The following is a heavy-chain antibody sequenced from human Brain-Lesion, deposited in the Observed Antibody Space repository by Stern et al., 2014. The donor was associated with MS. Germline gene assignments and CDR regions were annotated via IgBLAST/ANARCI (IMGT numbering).Heavy chain of an antibody. D-gene: IGHD2-2*01. CDR1: GGSISSGGYY. J-gene: IGHJ6*02. V-gene: IGHV4-61*02. CDR3: ARGRVVPGFQYYATDV. CDR2: IFNSGST. Sequence: VQLEESGPGLVKPSQTLSLSCTVSGGSISSGGYYWSWIRQPAGKGLEWIGRIFNSGSTSYKPSLKSPVTISIDTSKNQFSLRLNSMTAADTAVYYCARGRVVPGFQYYATDVWGQGTTVIVSS.